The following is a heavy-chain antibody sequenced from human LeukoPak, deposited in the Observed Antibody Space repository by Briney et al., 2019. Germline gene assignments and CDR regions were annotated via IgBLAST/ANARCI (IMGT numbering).Heavy chain of an antibody. CDR1: GLTFSSHW. D-gene: IGHD2-15*01. Sequence: GGSLRLSCAASGLTFSSHWMHWVRQAPGKGLVWVSRITNDGSSTTYADSVKGRFTISGDNSKNTLYLHMNSLRAEDTAVYYCAKGKSDSCYSPIDYWGQGTLVTVSS. J-gene: IGHJ4*02. CDR2: ITNDGSST. V-gene: IGHV3-74*01. CDR3: AKGKSDSCYSPIDY.